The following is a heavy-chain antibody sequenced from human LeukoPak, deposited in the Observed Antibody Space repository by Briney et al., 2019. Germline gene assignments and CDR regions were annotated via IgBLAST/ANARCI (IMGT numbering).Heavy chain of an antibody. J-gene: IGHJ4*02. CDR2: IYSGGST. CDR3: ASGLGYYDSSGYYWPGY. V-gene: IGHV3-66*01. Sequence: PGGSLRLSCAASGFTVSSNYMSWVRQAPGKGLEWVSVIYSGGSTYYADSVKGRFTISRDNSKNTLYLQMNSLRAEDTAVYYCASGLGYYDSSGYYWPGYWGQGTLVTVSS. D-gene: IGHD3-22*01. CDR1: GFTVSSNY.